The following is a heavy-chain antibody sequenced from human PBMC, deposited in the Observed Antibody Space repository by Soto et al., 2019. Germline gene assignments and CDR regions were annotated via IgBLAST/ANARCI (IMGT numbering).Heavy chain of an antibody. D-gene: IGHD2-2*02. Sequence: QVQLQESGPGLVKPSETLSLTCTVSGGSISSYYWSWIRQPPGKGLEWIGYIYYSGRTNYNPSLKRRVTISVATSKNQFSLKLSSVTAADTAVYYGARGYCSSTICYIWDNWFDPWGQGTLVTVSS. CDR3: ARGYCSSTICYIWDNWFDP. J-gene: IGHJ5*02. CDR1: GGSISSYY. CDR2: IYYSGRT. V-gene: IGHV4-59*01.